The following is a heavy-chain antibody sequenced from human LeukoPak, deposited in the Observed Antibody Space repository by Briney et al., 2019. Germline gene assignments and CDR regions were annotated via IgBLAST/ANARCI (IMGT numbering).Heavy chain of an antibody. CDR2: ISWNSGSI. V-gene: IGHV3-9*01. D-gene: IGHD3-22*01. Sequence: GGSLRLSCAASGFTFDDYAMHWVRQAPGKGLEGFSGISWNSGSIGYADSVKGRSTISRDNAKNSLYLQMNSLRAEDTALYYCAKDLYDSSGYLFDYWGQGTLVTVSS. CDR3: AKDLYDSSGYLFDY. J-gene: IGHJ4*02. CDR1: GFTFDDYA.